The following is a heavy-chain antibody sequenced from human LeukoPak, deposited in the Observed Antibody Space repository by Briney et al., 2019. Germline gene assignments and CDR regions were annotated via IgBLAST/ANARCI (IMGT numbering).Heavy chain of an antibody. J-gene: IGHJ4*02. Sequence: GASVKVSCKASGYTFTDYYMHWVRQAPGQGLEWMGWMNPNSGNTGYAQKFQGRVTMTRNTSISTAYMELSSLRSEDTAVYYCARWGDPTNYWGQGTLVTVSS. CDR1: GYTFTDYY. CDR2: MNPNSGNT. CDR3: ARWGDPTNY. D-gene: IGHD3-16*01. V-gene: IGHV1-8*02.